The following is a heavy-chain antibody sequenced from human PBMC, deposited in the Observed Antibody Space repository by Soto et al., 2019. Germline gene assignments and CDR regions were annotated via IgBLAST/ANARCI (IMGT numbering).Heavy chain of an antibody. D-gene: IGHD5-18*01. CDR3: ARDNGYSYGYTLDH. V-gene: IGHV4-59*01. CDR2: IYYSGST. Sequence: AQETLPLTCTGSGCSLSSYSWSGIRQPPGKGLEWIGYIYYSGSTNYNPSLKSRVTISVDTSKNQFSLKLSSVTAADTAVYYCARDNGYSYGYTLDHWGQGTLVTVS. CDR1: GCSLSSYS. J-gene: IGHJ4*02.